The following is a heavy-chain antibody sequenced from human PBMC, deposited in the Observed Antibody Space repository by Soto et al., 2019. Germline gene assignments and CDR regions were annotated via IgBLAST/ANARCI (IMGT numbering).Heavy chain of an antibody. CDR3: AKETHSRGYGSYFDY. J-gene: IGHJ4*02. CDR2: ISSDGSIQ. CDR1: GVIFSNYG. Sequence: QVQLVESGGGVVQPGRSLRLSCTASGVIFSNYGMQWVRQAPGKGLEWVAVISSDGSIQNYADSVKGRFTISRDNSKNTFYLQMNSLTAEDTAVYFCAKETHSRGYGSYFDYWGQGTLVTVSS. D-gene: IGHD3-22*01. V-gene: IGHV3-30*18.